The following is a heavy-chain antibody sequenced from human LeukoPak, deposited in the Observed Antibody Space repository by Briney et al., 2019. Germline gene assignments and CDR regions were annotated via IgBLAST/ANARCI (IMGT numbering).Heavy chain of an antibody. Sequence: ASVKVSCKASGYTFTGYYIHWVRQAPGQGLEWMGWINPNSGGTNYAQKFQGRVTMTWDTSISTAYMELSRLRSDDTTVYYCARDTPVADFYFDYWGQGALVTVSS. CDR3: ARDTPVADFYFDY. V-gene: IGHV1-2*02. CDR1: GYTFTGYY. CDR2: INPNSGGT. D-gene: IGHD6-19*01. J-gene: IGHJ4*02.